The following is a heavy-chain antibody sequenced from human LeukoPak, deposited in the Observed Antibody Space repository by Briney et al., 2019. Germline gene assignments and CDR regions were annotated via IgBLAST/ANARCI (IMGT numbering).Heavy chain of an antibody. V-gene: IGHV3-23*01. CDR2: ISGSGDST. CDR3: VKGCSYTSCYTSDY. Sequence: GGSLRLSCAASGFTFNNYAMTWVRQAPGKGLEWVSTISGSGDSTHYADSVKGRFTISRDNSENMLYLQMNSLRVEDTAIYYCVKGCSYTSCYTSDYWGQGTLVTVSS. J-gene: IGHJ4*02. CDR1: GFTFNNYA. D-gene: IGHD2-2*02.